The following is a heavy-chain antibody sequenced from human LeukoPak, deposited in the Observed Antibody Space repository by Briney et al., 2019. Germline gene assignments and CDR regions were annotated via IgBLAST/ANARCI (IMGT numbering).Heavy chain of an antibody. CDR3: ARVVWGSYRYYYYMDV. CDR1: GYSISSGYY. Sequence: SETLSPTCAVSGYSISSGYYWGWIRQPPGKGLEGIGSIYHSGSTYYNPSLKSRVTISVDTSKNQFSLKLSSVTAADTAVYYCARVVWGSYRYYYYMDVWGKGTTVTVSS. D-gene: IGHD3-16*02. CDR2: IYHSGST. J-gene: IGHJ6*03. V-gene: IGHV4-38-2*01.